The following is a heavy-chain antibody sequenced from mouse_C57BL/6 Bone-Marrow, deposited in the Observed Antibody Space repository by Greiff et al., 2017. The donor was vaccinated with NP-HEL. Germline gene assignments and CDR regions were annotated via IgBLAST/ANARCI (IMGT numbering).Heavy chain of an antibody. Sequence: LQESGAELARPGASVKLSCKASGYTFTSYGISWVKQRTGQGLEWIGEIYPRSGNTYYNEKFKGKATLTADKSSSTAYMELRSLTSEDSAVYFCARSLRGECYYVDYGGQGTTLTVSS. D-gene: IGHD2-13*01. J-gene: IGHJ2*01. V-gene: IGHV1-81*01. CDR3: ARSLRGECYYVDY. CDR2: IYPRSGNT. CDR1: GYTFTSYG.